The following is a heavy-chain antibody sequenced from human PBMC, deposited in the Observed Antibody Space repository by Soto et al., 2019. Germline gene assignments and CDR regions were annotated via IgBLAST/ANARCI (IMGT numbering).Heavy chain of an antibody. CDR1: GETLNSNP. Sequence: QVQLVQSGAEVKKPGSSLKVSCKVFGETLNSNPIGWVRQAPGQGLEWVGGIVPLSDRTNYAQELQGRVTVTADGSTSTVYMELSNLKSAETAVYYCARKSGRDCHSGGGCFSLDVWGQGSLITASS. J-gene: IGHJ4*02. CDR2: IVPLSDRT. V-gene: IGHV1-69*01. CDR3: ARKSGRDCHSGGGCFSLDV. D-gene: IGHD2-15*01.